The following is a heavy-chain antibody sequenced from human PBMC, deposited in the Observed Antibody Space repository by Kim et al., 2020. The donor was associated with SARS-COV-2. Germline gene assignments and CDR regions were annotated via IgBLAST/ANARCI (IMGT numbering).Heavy chain of an antibody. CDR2: ISYDGSNK. Sequence: GGSLRLSCAASGFTFSSYGMHWVRQAPGKGLEWVAVISYDGSNKYYADSVKGRFTISRDNSKNTLYLQMNSLRAEDTAVYYCAKDLRYYYDSSGLDYWGQGTLVTVSS. J-gene: IGHJ4*02. D-gene: IGHD3-22*01. V-gene: IGHV3-30*18. CDR3: AKDLRYYYDSSGLDY. CDR1: GFTFSSYG.